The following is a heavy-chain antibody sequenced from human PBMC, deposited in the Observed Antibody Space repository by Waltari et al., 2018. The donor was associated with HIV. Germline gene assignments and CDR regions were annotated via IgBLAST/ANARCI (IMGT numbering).Heavy chain of an antibody. CDR2: INSDGSRT. V-gene: IGHV3-74*01. J-gene: IGHJ4*02. CDR1: GFTFSNYW. Sequence: EVQLVESGGGLVQPGGSLRLSCAASGFTFSNYWMHWVRQAPGKGLVWVSRINSDGSRTNYAGSVKGRFPVSRDNAKNTLYLQMNSLRAEDTAVYYCARDLYSRNGDDYWGQGTLVTVSS. CDR3: ARDLYSRNGDDY. D-gene: IGHD6-13*01.